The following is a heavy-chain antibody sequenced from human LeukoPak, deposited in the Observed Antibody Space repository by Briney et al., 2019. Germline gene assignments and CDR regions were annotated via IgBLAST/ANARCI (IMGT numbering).Heavy chain of an antibody. D-gene: IGHD2-2*01. CDR3: ARSYCSSTSCYGVDY. CDR1: GYTFTNYG. CDR2: ISGYNGNT. Sequence: ASVKVSCKASGYTFTNYGLSWVRQAPGQGLEWMGWISGYNGNTNYAQKLQGRVTMTTDTSTSTAYMELRSLRSDDTAVFYCARSYCSSTSCYGVDYWGQGTLVTVSS. V-gene: IGHV1-18*01. J-gene: IGHJ4*02.